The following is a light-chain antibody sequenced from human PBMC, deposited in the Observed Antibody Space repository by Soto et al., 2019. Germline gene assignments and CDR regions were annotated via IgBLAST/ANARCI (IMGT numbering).Light chain of an antibody. Sequence: EIVLTQSPATLSLSPGERATLSCRASQSVSNNYVAWYQQKPGQAPRLLICGASSRATGIPDRFSGSGSGTDFTLIISMLEPEVFAEYCCQQNSWSSYTFGQGTKVDI. V-gene: IGKV3-20*01. CDR1: QSVSNNY. CDR2: GAS. J-gene: IGKJ1*01. CDR3: QQNSWSSYT.